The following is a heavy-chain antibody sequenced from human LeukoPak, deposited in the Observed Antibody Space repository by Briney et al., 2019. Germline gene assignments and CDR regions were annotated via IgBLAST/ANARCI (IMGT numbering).Heavy chain of an antibody. CDR3: ARRQTKAAAGTNKTFDY. CDR1: GGSISSYY. D-gene: IGHD6-13*01. Sequence: SETLSLTCTVSGGSISSYYWSWIRQPPGKGLEWIGYIYYSGSTNYNPSLKSRVTISVDTSKNQFSLKLSSVTAADTAVYYCARRQTKAAAGTNKTFDYWGQGTLVTVSS. CDR2: IYYSGST. V-gene: IGHV4-59*12. J-gene: IGHJ4*02.